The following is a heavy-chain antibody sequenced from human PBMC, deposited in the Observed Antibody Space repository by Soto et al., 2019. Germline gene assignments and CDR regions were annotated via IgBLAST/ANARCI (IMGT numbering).Heavy chain of an antibody. D-gene: IGHD3-9*01. V-gene: IGHV3-23*01. Sequence: GGSLRLSCAASGFKFRSYAMSWVRQAPRKGLEWVSAISGSGGSTYYADSVKGRFTISRDNSKNTLYLQMNSLRAEDTAVYYCAKDSTQNYDILTGYPDYWAQGTLVTVSS. J-gene: IGHJ4*02. CDR3: AKDSTQNYDILTGYPDY. CDR2: ISGSGGST. CDR1: GFKFRSYA.